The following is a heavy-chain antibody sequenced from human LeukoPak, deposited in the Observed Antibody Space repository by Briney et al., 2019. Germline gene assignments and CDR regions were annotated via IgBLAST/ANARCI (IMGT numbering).Heavy chain of an antibody. V-gene: IGHV4-34*01. D-gene: IGHD3-22*01. J-gene: IGHJ5*02. CDR1: GGSFSGYY. Sequence: SETLSLTCAVYGGSFSGYYWSWIRQPPGKGLEWIGEINHSGSTNYNPSLKSRVTISVDTSNNHFSLKLSSVTAADTAVYYCAYYDSSGYDYPVGWFDPWGQGTLVTVSS. CDR3: AYYDSSGYDYPVGWFDP. CDR2: INHSGST.